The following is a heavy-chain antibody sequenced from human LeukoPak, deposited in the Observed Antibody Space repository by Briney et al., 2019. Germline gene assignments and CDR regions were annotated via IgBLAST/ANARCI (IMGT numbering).Heavy chain of an antibody. CDR1: GYTFTGYY. D-gene: IGHD4-17*01. V-gene: IGHV1-2*02. Sequence: GASVNVSCKASGYTFTGYYMHWVRQAPGQGLEWMGWINPNSGGTNYAQKFQGRVTMTRDTSISTAYMELSRLRSDDTAVYYCARLIPPDGDYSFWFDPWGQGTLVTVSS. J-gene: IGHJ5*02. CDR2: INPNSGGT. CDR3: ARLIPPDGDYSFWFDP.